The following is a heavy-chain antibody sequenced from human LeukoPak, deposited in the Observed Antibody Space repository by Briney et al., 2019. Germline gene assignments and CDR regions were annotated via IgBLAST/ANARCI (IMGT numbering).Heavy chain of an antibody. D-gene: IGHD3-22*01. CDR1: GGSITSYY. CDR2: IYYGWTT. CDR3: ARAYDSSGLQIWAFYY. V-gene: IGHV4-59*01. J-gene: IGHJ4*02. Sequence: SETLSLTRTVSGGSITSYYWSWIRQPPGKGLELIGDIYYGWTTQFTPTLKSGVTISVDSSKKRFSLKLRSVCAADTAVYFCARAYDSSGLQIWAFYYWGQGTLVTVSS.